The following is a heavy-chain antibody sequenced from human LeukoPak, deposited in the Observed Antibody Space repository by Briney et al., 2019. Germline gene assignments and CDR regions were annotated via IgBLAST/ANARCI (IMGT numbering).Heavy chain of an antibody. CDR3: VRDWAPASMQAAPFDC. CDR2: VKEDGSLK. D-gene: IGHD2/OR15-2a*01. Sequence: GGSLRLSCAASGFGFSNFWMSWVRQAPGKGPEWVANVKEDGSLKNYVDSVEGRFTVSRDNAKNTLYLQMNSLRLEDTAVYYCVRDWAPASMQAAPFDCWGQGTLVTISS. CDR1: GFGFSNFW. V-gene: IGHV3-7*01. J-gene: IGHJ4*02.